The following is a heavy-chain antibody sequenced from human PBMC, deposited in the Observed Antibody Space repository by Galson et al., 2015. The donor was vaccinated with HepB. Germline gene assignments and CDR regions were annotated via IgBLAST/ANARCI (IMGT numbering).Heavy chain of an antibody. CDR2: INPNSGGT. CDR1: GYTFTGYY. J-gene: IGHJ4*02. D-gene: IGHD3-10*01. CDR3: ARGVRTMVRGVIPTSLGY. V-gene: IGHV1-2*04. Sequence: SVKVSCKASGYTFTGYYMHWVRQAPGQGLEWMGWINPNSGGTNYAQKFQGWVTMTRDTSISTAYMELSRLRSDDTAVYYCARGVRTMVRGVIPTSLGYWGQGTLVTVSS.